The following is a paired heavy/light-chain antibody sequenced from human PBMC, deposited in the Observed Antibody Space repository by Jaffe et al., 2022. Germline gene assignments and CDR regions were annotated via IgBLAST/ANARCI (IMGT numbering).Light chain of an antibody. CDR3: CSYAGSYTPYV. Sequence: QSALTQPRSVSGSPGQSVTISCTGTSSDVGGYNYVSWYQQHPGKAPKLMIYDVSKRPSGVPDRFSGSKSGNTASLTISGLQAEDEADYYCCSYAGSYTPYVFGTGTKVTVL. V-gene: IGLV2-11*01. CDR2: DVS. J-gene: IGLJ1*01. CDR1: SSDVGGYNY.
Heavy chain of an antibody. V-gene: IGHV3-23*01. Sequence: EVQLLESGGGLVQPGGSLRLSCAASGFTFSSYAMSWVRQAPGKGLEWVSAISGSGGSTYYADSVKGRFTISRDNSKNTLYLQMNSLRAEDTAVYYCAKAATTIHYDYIWGSYRYHLDYWGQGTLVTVSS. J-gene: IGHJ4*02. D-gene: IGHD3-16*02. CDR1: GFTFSSYA. CDR3: AKAATTIHYDYIWGSYRYHLDY. CDR2: ISGSGGST.